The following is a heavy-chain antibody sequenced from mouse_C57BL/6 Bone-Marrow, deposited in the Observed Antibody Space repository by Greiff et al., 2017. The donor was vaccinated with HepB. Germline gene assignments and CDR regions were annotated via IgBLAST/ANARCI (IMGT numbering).Heavy chain of an antibody. CDR1: GYTFTSYW. CDR2: IDPNSGGT. V-gene: IGHV1-72*01. Sequence: QVHVKQPGAELVKPGASVKLSCKASGYTFTSYWMHWVKQRPGRGLEWIGRIDPNSGGTKYNEKFKSKATLTVDKPSSTAYMQLSSLTSEDSAVYYCARGPTQGYYAMDYWGQGTSVTVSS. D-gene: IGHD3-3*01. J-gene: IGHJ4*01. CDR3: ARGPTQGYYAMDY.